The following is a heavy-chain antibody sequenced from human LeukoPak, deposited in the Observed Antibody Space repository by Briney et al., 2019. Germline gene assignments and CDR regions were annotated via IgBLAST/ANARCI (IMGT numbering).Heavy chain of an antibody. CDR1: GFTFSSYA. D-gene: IGHD3-3*01. V-gene: IGHV3-30-3*01. CDR3: ARDRYYDFWSGYFTSPYRYYYYYGMDV. CDR2: ISYNGSNK. Sequence: GGSLRLSCAASGFTFSSYAMHWVRQAPGKGLEWVAVISYNGSNKYYADSVKGRFTISRDNSKNTLYLQMNSLRAEDTAVYYCARDRYYDFWSGYFTSPYRYYYYYGMDVWGQGTTVTVSS. J-gene: IGHJ6*02.